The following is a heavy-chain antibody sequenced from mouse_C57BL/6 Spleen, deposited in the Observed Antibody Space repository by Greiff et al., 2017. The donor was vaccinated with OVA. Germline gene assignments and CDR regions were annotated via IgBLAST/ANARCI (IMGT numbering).Heavy chain of an antibody. CDR3: ARCGNHYWYFDV. CDR1: GYTFTSYW. Sequence: QVQLQQPGAELVKPGASVKLSCKASGYTFTSYWMHWVKQRPGQGLEWIGMIHPNSGSTNYNEKFKSKATLTVDKSSSTAYMQLSSLTSEDSAVYYCARCGNHYWYFDVWGTGTTVTVSS. V-gene: IGHV1-64*01. J-gene: IGHJ1*03. D-gene: IGHD2-1*01. CDR2: IHPNSGST.